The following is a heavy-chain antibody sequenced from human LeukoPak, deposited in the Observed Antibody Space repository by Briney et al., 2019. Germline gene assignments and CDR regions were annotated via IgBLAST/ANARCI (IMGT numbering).Heavy chain of an antibody. J-gene: IGHJ2*01. CDR1: GFTFSSYW. CDR2: IKQDGSEK. V-gene: IGHV3-7*01. CDR3: ARDYFSRAALLGYFDL. D-gene: IGHD2-15*01. Sequence: GGSLRLSCAASGFTFSSYWMSWVRQAPGKGLEWVANIKQDGSEKYYVGSVKGRFTISRDNAKNSLYLQMNSLRAEDTAVYYCARDYFSRAALLGYFDLWGRGTLVTVSS.